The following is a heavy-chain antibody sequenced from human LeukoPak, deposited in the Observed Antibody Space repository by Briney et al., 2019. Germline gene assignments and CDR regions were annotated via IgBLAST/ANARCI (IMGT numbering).Heavy chain of an antibody. Sequence: GGSLRLSCAASGFTFSIYEMNWVRQAPGKGLEWVSYISSSGSTIYYADSVKGRFTISRDNAKNSLSLQMNSLRAEDTAVYYCARAPALRFLEYYFYYMDVWGKGTTVTVSS. CDR2: ISSSGSTI. D-gene: IGHD3-3*01. V-gene: IGHV3-48*03. CDR1: GFTFSIYE. CDR3: ARAPALRFLEYYFYYMDV. J-gene: IGHJ6*03.